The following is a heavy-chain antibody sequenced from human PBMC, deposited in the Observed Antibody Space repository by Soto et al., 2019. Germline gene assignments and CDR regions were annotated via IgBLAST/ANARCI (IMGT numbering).Heavy chain of an antibody. J-gene: IGHJ4*02. Sequence: EVQLLESGGGLVQPGGSLRLSCAASGFTFNNYAMSWVRQAPGKGLEWVSSIRSSGGNTYYADSMKGRFTISRDTSKNTRYLQMNSLRAEDTAVYYCAKNSESYGDSRYDSWGQGTLVTVSS. CDR2: IRSSGGNT. CDR1: GFTFNNYA. V-gene: IGHV3-23*01. CDR3: AKNSESYGDSRYDS. D-gene: IGHD4-17*01.